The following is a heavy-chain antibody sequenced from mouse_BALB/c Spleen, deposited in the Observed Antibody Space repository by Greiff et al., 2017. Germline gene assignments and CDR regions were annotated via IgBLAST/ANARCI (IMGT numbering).Heavy chain of an antibody. CDR2: INSNGGST. CDR3: ARDGYYGHWYFDV. Sequence: EVKLQESGGGLVQPGGSLKLSCAASGFTFSSYGMSWVRQTPDKRLELVATINSNGGSTYYPDSVKGRFTISRDNAKNTLYLQMSSLKSEDTAMYYCARDGYYGHWYFDVWGAGTTVTVSS. V-gene: IGHV5-6-3*01. D-gene: IGHD1-2*01. J-gene: IGHJ1*01. CDR1: GFTFSSYG.